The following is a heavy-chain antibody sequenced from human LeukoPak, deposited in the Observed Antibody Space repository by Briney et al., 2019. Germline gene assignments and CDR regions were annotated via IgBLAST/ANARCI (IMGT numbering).Heavy chain of an antibody. J-gene: IGHJ4*02. CDR1: GFTFSSYS. V-gene: IGHV3-30-3*01. CDR3: ARERTTVVSPFVY. Sequence: PGGSLRLSCAASGFTFSSYSMHWVRQAPGKGLEWVAVISYEGSKKYYADSVRGRFTISRDNSKNTLYLQMNSLRAEDTAVYYCARERTTVVSPFVYWGPGTLVTVSS. D-gene: IGHD4-23*01. CDR2: ISYEGSKK.